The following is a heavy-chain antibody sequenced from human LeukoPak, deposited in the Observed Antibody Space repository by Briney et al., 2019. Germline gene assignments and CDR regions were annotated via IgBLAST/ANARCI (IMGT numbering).Heavy chain of an antibody. D-gene: IGHD1-26*01. CDR1: GFTFDDYA. CDR3: TKDSSGRFYYFDS. V-gene: IGHV3-43*02. J-gene: IGHJ4*02. Sequence: GGSLRLSCAASGFTFDDYAMHWVRQAPGKGLEWVSLISGDGVSTYYADSVKGRFTISRDISKNSLYLQMNSLRIEDTALYYCTKDSSGRFYYFDSWGQGTLVTVPS. CDR2: ISGDGVST.